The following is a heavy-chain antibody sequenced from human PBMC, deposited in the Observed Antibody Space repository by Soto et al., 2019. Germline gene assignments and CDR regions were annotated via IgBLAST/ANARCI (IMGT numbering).Heavy chain of an antibody. CDR1: GFTVSNNY. CDR2: IYSGDNT. Sequence: EVQLVESGGGLIQPGGSLRLSCAASGFTVSNNYMRWVRQAPGKGLEWVSLIYSGDNTHYADSVKGRFTISRDNSKNTLFLQMNSLRVEDTAVYYCARDPPGIAASGAGGWGQGTLVTVSS. D-gene: IGHD6-13*01. CDR3: ARDPPGIAASGAGG. V-gene: IGHV3-53*01. J-gene: IGHJ4*02.